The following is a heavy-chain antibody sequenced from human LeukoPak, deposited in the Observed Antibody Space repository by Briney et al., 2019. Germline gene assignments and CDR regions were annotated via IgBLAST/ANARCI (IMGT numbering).Heavy chain of an antibody. CDR2: IKQDGSET. J-gene: IGHJ4*02. Sequence: GGSLRLSCATSGFTFSTYWMSWVRQAPGKGLEWVANIKQDGSETYYADSVKGRFTIFRDNAKNSLYLQMDSLRVEDTAVYYCANGDGFDYWGQGAVVIVSS. V-gene: IGHV3-7*01. D-gene: IGHD5-24*01. CDR3: ANGDGFDY. CDR1: GFTFSTYW.